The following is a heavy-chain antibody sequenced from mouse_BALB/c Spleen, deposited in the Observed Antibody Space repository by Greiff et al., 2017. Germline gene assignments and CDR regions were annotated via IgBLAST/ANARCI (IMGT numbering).Heavy chain of an antibody. J-gene: IGHJ4*01. D-gene: IGHD2-12*01. CDR1: GFSLTSYG. CDR2: IWAGGST. CDR3: ARDYDEDAYAMDY. V-gene: IGHV2-9*02. Sequence: QVQLQQSGPGLVAPSQSLSITCTVSGFSLTSYGVHWVRQPPGKGLEWLGVIWAGGSTNYNSALMSRLSISKDNSKSQVFLKMNSLQTDDTAMYYCARDYDEDAYAMDYWGQGTSVTVSS.